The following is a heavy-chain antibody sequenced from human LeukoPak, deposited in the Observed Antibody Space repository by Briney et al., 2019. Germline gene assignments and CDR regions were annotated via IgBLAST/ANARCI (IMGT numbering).Heavy chain of an antibody. CDR1: GFPFSSYW. Sequence: GGSLRLSCAASGFPFSSYWVSWVRQAPGKGLEWVANIKQDGGEKFYVDSVKGRFTISRDNAKNSLYLQMNSLRAEDTAVYYCAREDHSNYNYWGQGTLVTVSS. CDR2: IKQDGGEK. CDR3: AREDHSNYNY. D-gene: IGHD4-11*01. V-gene: IGHV3-7*01. J-gene: IGHJ4*02.